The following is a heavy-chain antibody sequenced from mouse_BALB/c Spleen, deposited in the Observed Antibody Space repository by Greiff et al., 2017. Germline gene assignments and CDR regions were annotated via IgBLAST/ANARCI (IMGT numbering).Heavy chain of an antibody. D-gene: IGHD2-14*01. Sequence: QVQLQQSGAELVRPGASVTLSCKASGYTFTDYEMHWVKQTPVHGLEWIGAIDPETGGTAYNQKFKGKATLTADKSSSTAYMELRSLTSEDSAVYYCTRWRPIGDFDVWGAGTTVTVSS. V-gene: IGHV1-15*01. CDR3: TRWRPIGDFDV. CDR1: GYTFTDYE. CDR2: IDPETGGT. J-gene: IGHJ1*01.